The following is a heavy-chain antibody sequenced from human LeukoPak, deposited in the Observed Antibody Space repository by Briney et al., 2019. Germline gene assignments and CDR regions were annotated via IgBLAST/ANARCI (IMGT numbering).Heavy chain of an antibody. CDR3: ARVLNYYDNSGYYYYFDY. D-gene: IGHD3-22*01. Sequence: SETLSLTCTVSGASMASGGHYWGWIRQHPEKGLERIGYIHHSGSTHYDPSLKSRVSISIDTSRNQFSMKLSSVTAADTAVYFCARVLNYYDNSGYYYYFDYWGQGTLVTVSS. V-gene: IGHV4-31*03. CDR1: GASMASGGHY. CDR2: IHHSGST. J-gene: IGHJ4*02.